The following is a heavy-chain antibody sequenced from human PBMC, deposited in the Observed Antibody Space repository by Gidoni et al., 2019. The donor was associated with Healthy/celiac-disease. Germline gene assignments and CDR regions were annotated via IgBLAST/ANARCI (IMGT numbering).Heavy chain of an antibody. J-gene: IGHJ6*03. CDR1: GFTFGDYA. CDR3: TRDRPYDFWSGYYYMDV. D-gene: IGHD3-3*01. Sequence: EVQLVWCGGGLVKRGRCLRRSCTASGFTFGDYAIRWSRQAPGKGLEWVGFIRSKAYGGTTEYAASVNGRFTISRDDSRSIAYLQMNSPKTEDTAVYYCTRDRPYDFWSGYYYMDVWGKGTTVTVSS. CDR2: IRSKAYGGTT. V-gene: IGHV3-49*05.